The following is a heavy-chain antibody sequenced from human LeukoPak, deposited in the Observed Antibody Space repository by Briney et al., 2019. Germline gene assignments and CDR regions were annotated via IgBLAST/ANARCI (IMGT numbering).Heavy chain of an antibody. D-gene: IGHD6-13*01. Sequence: SETLSLTCTVSGGSISSYHWSWIRQPPGKGLEWIGYIYYSGSTNYNPSLKSRVTISVDTSKNQFSLKLSSVTAADTAVYYCARGYSSSYWYFDLWGRGTLVTVSS. J-gene: IGHJ2*01. CDR1: GGSISSYH. V-gene: IGHV4-59*01. CDR3: ARGYSSSYWYFDL. CDR2: IYYSGST.